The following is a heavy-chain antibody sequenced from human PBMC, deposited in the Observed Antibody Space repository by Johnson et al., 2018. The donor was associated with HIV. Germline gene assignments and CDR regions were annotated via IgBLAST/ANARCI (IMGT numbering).Heavy chain of an antibody. CDR3: AKDQYGGTRRWYVWGAFDI. CDR2: ISWNSGST. D-gene: IGHD3-16*01. Sequence: VQLVESGGGLVQPGRSLRLSCAASGFTFDDYAMHWVRQVPGKGLEWVSGISWNSGSTGYADSVKGRFTISRDNAKNSLYLEMNSLRTEDTALYYCAKDQYGGTRRWYVWGAFDIWGQGTVVTVSS. J-gene: IGHJ3*02. CDR1: GFTFDDYA. V-gene: IGHV3-9*01.